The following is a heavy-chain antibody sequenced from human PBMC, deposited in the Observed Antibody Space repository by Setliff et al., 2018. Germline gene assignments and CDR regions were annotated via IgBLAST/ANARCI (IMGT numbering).Heavy chain of an antibody. D-gene: IGHD1-1*01. CDR1: GVSFSDYY. Sequence: SETLSLTCTVYGVSFSDYYWSWIRQPPGKGLEWIVEINHSGSTNYNPSLKSRLTMSVDTSKNQFSLKLTSVTAADAAVYYCRQAVVGRDVFDIWGQGTVVTVSS. CDR2: INHSGST. V-gene: IGHV4-34*01. J-gene: IGHJ3*02. CDR3: RQAVVGRDVFDI.